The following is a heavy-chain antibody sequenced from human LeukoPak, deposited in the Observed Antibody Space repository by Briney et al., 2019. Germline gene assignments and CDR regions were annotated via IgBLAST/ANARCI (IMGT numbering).Heavy chain of an antibody. J-gene: IGHJ4*02. CDR2: IWYDGSNK. CDR3: ARVGGYSGYDPFDY. CDR1: GFTFSSYG. D-gene: IGHD5-12*01. V-gene: IGHV3-33*01. Sequence: GGSLRLSCEASGFTFSSYGMHWVRQAPGKGLEWVAVIWYDGSNKYYADSVKGRFTISRDNSKNTLYLQMNSLRAEDTAVYYCARVGGYSGYDPFDYWGQGTLVTVSS.